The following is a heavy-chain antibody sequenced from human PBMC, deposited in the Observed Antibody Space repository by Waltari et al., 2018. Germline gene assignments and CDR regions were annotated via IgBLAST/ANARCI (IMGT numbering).Heavy chain of an antibody. CDR3: ARGYRYASSERFYLDY. CDR1: GLSIRGYT. J-gene: IGHJ4*02. CDR2: FIPLSGSQ. V-gene: IGHV1-69*12. Sequence: QVQLAQSGAEVKSPGSSLTISCKASGLSIRGYTSSWVRQAPGQGLEWMGGFIPLSGSQIYTQKFQGRLTITADGSTRTTVMELRNLRYEDTAVYFCARGYRYASSERFYLDYWGQGTPVIVSS. D-gene: IGHD3-16*02.